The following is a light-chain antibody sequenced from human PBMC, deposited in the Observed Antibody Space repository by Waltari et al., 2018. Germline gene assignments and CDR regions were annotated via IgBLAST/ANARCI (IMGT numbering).Light chain of an antibody. CDR3: QQYYDWPPWT. J-gene: IGKJ1*01. CDR1: QSVTNN. V-gene: IGKV3-15*01. CDR2: GAS. Sequence: EIELTQSPATLSVSPGERATLSCRASQSVTNNLAWYQQKPGQAPRLISYGASARATGIPARLSGRGSGTEFTLTISSLQSEDFAVYYCQQYYDWPPWTFGQGTKVEVK.